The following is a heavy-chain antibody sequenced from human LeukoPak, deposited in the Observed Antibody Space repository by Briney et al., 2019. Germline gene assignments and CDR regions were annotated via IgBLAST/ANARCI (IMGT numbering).Heavy chain of an antibody. CDR1: GLAFSSNW. CDR2: ISYDGSNK. CDR3: ARVDYYDSSGYYYEDY. D-gene: IGHD3-22*01. J-gene: IGHJ4*02. Sequence: GGTLRLSCAASGLAFSSNWMTWVRQAPGKGLEWVAVISYDGSNKYYADSVKGRFTISRDNSKNTLYLQMNSLRAEDTAVYYCARVDYYDSSGYYYEDYWGQGTLVTVSS. V-gene: IGHV3-30-3*01.